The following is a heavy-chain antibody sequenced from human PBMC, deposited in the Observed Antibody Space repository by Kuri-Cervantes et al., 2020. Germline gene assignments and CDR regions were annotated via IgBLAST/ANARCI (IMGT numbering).Heavy chain of an antibody. Sequence: GGSLRLSCAASGFTFSRYSMNWVRQTPGKGLEWVSYISSSSSTIYYADSVKGRFSISRDNAKKSLYLQMNSLRAEDTAVYYCVRRSENTPIGVWGQGTLVTVSS. CDR1: GFTFSRYS. D-gene: IGHD2/OR15-2a*01. CDR2: ISSSSSTI. J-gene: IGHJ4*02. V-gene: IGHV3-48*04. CDR3: VRRSENTPIGV.